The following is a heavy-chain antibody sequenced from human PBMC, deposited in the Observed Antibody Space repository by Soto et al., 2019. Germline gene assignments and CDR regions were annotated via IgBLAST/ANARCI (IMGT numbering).Heavy chain of an antibody. CDR1: GGSFSGYY. CDR3: ASTWRPHWYFDL. D-gene: IGHD3-16*01. CDR2: INHSGST. V-gene: IGHV4-34*01. J-gene: IGHJ2*01. Sequence: SETLSLTCAVYGGSFSGYYWSWIRQPPGKGLEWIGEINHSGSTNYNPSLKSRVTISVDTSKNQFSLKLSSVTAADTAVYYCASTWRPHWYFDLWGRGTLVTVSS.